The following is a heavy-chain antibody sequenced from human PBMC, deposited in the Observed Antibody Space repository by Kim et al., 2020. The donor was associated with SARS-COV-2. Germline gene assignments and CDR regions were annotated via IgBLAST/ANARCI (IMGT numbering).Heavy chain of an antibody. V-gene: IGHV3-66*01. CDR1: GFTVSSNY. D-gene: IGHD4-17*01. J-gene: IGHJ4*02. Sequence: GGSLRLPCTASGFTVSSNYMSWVRQSPGKGLEWVSGIYSGGSTYYADSVKGRFTLSRDKSKNTLYLQMNTRRAEDTAVYYCARVDYGDYDYWGQGTLVTVSS. CDR2: IYSGGST. CDR3: ARVDYGDYDY.